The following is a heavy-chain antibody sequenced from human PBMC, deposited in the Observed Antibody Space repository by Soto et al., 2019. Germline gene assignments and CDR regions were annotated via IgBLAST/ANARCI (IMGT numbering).Heavy chain of an antibody. Sequence: ASETLYLTCTVYGDSISSYYWSWIRQSAGKRLEWIGRIYVTGRTDYNPSLKRRVTMSEDTSKNQISLNLRSLTAADTAIYYCARSSPATTTFDWFDSWGQGTPVTVSS. J-gene: IGHJ5*01. CDR1: GDSISSYY. CDR2: IYVTGRT. V-gene: IGHV4-4*07. CDR3: ARSSPATTTFDWFDS. D-gene: IGHD1-7*01.